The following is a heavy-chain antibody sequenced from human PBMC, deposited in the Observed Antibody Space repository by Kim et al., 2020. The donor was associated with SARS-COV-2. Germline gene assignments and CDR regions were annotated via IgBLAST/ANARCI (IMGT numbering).Heavy chain of an antibody. CDR2: IYYTGSS. J-gene: IGHJ4*02. D-gene: IGHD2-21*02. Sequence: SETLSLTCTVSGGSISSGDYYWSWIRQPPGKGLEWIGYIYYTGSSHYNPSLNSRVTISIDTSKNQFSLKLSSVTAADTAVYYCARGPPIGGGDCYSHWGQGPLVTVSS. CDR1: GGSISSGDYY. CDR3: ARGPPIGGGDCYSH. V-gene: IGHV4-30-4*01.